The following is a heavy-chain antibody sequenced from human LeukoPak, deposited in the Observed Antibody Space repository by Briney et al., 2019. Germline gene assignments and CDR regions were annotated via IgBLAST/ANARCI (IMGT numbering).Heavy chain of an antibody. Sequence: GGSLRLSCAASGFTFSNYAMSWVRQAPGKGLEWVSGINWNGGSTGYADSVKGRFTISRDNAKNSLYLQMNSLRAEDTALYYCASGGTYYGAAFDFWGQGSLVTVSA. CDR2: INWNGGST. D-gene: IGHD1-26*01. CDR3: ASGGTYYGAAFDF. J-gene: IGHJ4*02. CDR1: GFTFSNYA. V-gene: IGHV3-20*04.